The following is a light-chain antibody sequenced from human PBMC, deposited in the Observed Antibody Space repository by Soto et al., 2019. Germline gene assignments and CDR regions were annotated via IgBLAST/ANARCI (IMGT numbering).Light chain of an antibody. J-gene: IGKJ1*01. CDR1: QSLFYSSHNKDY. CDR2: WAS. Sequence: DIVMTQSPDSLAVSLGERATINCKSSQSLFYSSHNKDYLAWYQQKPGQPPRLLIYWASTRESGVPERFSGSGSGTDFTLNVTSLQAEDVAIYYCQQYFNTPWTFGQGTKVEIK. V-gene: IGKV4-1*01. CDR3: QQYFNTPWT.